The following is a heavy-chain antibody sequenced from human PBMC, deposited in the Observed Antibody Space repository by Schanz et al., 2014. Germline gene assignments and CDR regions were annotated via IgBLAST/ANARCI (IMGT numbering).Heavy chain of an antibody. CDR3: ARANYRRKINFAY. CDR1: GFTFSSYG. CDR2: IWYDENNK. D-gene: IGHD3-10*01. Sequence: QVQLVESGGGVVQFGRSLRLSCVASGFTFSSYGMHWVRQAPGKGLEWVAVIWYDENNKYYADSVKGRFTMSRDNSKNTLYLQMNSLRAEDTAVYYCARANYRRKINFAYWGRGTLVTVSS. J-gene: IGHJ4*02. V-gene: IGHV3-33*01.